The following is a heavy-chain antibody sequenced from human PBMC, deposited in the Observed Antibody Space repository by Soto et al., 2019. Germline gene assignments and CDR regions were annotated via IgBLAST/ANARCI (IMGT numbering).Heavy chain of an antibody. CDR1: GGSVSSGSYY. CDR2: IYYSGST. J-gene: IGHJ6*02. V-gene: IGHV4-61*01. D-gene: IGHD3-16*01. CDR3: ARVSLGDGMDV. Sequence: PSEPLSLTCTVSGGSVSSGSYYWSWIRQPPGKGLEWIGYIYYSGSTNYNPSLKSRVTISVDTSKNQFSLKLSSVTAADTAVYYCARVSLGDGMDVWGQGTTVTVSS.